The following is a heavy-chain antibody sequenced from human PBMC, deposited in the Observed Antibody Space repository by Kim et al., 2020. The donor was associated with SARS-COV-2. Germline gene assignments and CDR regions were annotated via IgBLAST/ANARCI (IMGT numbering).Heavy chain of an antibody. CDR1: GYTFTGYY. CDR2: INPNSGGT. J-gene: IGHJ5*02. CDR3: ARGDDCTNGVCYTLGWFDP. Sequence: ASVKVSCKASGYTFTGYYMHWVRQAPGQGLEWMGRINPNSGGTNYAQKFQGRVTMTRDTSISTAYMELSRLRSYDTAVYYCARGDDCTNGVCYTLGWFDPWGQGTLVTVSS. D-gene: IGHD2-8*01. V-gene: IGHV1-2*06.